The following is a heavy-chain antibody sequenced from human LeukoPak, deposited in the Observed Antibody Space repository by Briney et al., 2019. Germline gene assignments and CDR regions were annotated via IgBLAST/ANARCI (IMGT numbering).Heavy chain of an antibody. D-gene: IGHD3-16*01. V-gene: IGHV4-34*01. CDR2: INHSGST. J-gene: IGHJ4*02. CDR1: GGSFSGYY. Sequence: TPSETLSLTCAVYGGSFSGYYWSWIRQPPGKGLEWIGEINHSGSTNYNPSRKSRVTISVDTSKNQFSLKLSSVTAADTAVYYCASRWYDYVWGLNSDYWGQGTLVTVSS. CDR3: ASRWYDYVWGLNSDY.